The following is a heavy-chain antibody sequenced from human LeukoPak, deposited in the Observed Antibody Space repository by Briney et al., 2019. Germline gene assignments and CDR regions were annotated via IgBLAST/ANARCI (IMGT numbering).Heavy chain of an antibody. D-gene: IGHD2-2*01. V-gene: IGHV4-34*01. CDR3: ARRLVPAAAYNWFDP. CDR2: INHSGST. CDR1: GGSFSGYY. Sequence: SETLSLTCAVYGGSFSGYYWSWIRQPPGKGLEWIGEINHSGSTNYNPSLKSRVTISVDTSKNQFSLKLSSVTAADTAVYYCARRLVPAAAYNWFDPWGQGTLVTVSS. J-gene: IGHJ5*02.